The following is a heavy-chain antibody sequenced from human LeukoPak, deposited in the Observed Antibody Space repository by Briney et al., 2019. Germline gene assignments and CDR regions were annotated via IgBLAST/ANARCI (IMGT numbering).Heavy chain of an antibody. V-gene: IGHV1-2*04. Sequence: ASVKVSCKASGYTFTGYYMHWVRQAPGQGLEWMGWINPNSGGTNYAQKFQGWVTMTRDTSTSTVYMELSSLRSEDTAVYYCARGIPVLRYFDWLSREGSYFDYWGQGTLVTVSS. CDR2: INPNSGGT. CDR1: GYTFTGYY. J-gene: IGHJ4*02. CDR3: ARGIPVLRYFDWLSREGSYFDY. D-gene: IGHD3-9*01.